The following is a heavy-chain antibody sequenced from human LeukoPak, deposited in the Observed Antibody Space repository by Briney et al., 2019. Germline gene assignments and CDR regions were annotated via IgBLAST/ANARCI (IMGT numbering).Heavy chain of an antibody. J-gene: IGHJ4*02. CDR3: AKATVDGSLFN. CDR2: ISGSGGST. D-gene: IGHD5-24*01. CDR1: EFIFTSYT. Sequence: GGSLRLSCAASEFIFTSYTMNWVRQAPGKGLEWVSAISGSGGSTYYADSVKGRFTISRDNSKNTLYLQMNSLRAEDTAVYYCAKATVDGSLFNWGQGTLVTVSS. V-gene: IGHV3-23*01.